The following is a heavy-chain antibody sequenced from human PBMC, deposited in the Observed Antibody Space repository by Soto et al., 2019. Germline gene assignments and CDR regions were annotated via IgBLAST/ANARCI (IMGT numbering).Heavy chain of an antibody. CDR1: GFTVSDDY. Sequence: VQLVESGGGLIQPGGSLRLSCAASGFTVSDDYMSWVRQAPGKGLEWVSVIYTGGTTYYADSVKGRFTISRDNSKNMLYLQMNSLRADDTALYYCARDSPIVGATGAYDIWGQGRMVTVSS. D-gene: IGHD1-26*01. CDR2: IYTGGTT. V-gene: IGHV3-53*01. J-gene: IGHJ3*02. CDR3: ARDSPIVGATGAYDI.